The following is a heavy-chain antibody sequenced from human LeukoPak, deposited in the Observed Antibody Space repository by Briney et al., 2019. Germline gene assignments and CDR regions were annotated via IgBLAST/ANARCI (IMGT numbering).Heavy chain of an antibody. V-gene: IGHV3-30*04. J-gene: IGHJ4*02. CDR3: AKDQYSSGWFPRSSREYYFDY. CDR1: GFTFSSYA. Sequence: GSLRLSCAASGFTFSSYAMHWVRQAPGKGLEWVAVISYDGSNKYYADSVKGRFTISRDNSKNTLYLQMNSLRAEDTAVYYCAKDQYSSGWFPRSSREYYFDYWGQGTLVTVSS. CDR2: ISYDGSNK. D-gene: IGHD6-19*01.